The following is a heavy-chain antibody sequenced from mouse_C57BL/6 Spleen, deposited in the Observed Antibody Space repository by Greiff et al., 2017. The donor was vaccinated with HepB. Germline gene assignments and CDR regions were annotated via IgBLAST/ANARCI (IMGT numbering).Heavy chain of an antibody. CDR2: IYPGDGDT. CDR3: ARSGSSLYFDY. D-gene: IGHD1-1*01. V-gene: IGHV1-82*01. CDR1: GYAFSSSW. J-gene: IGHJ2*01. Sequence: VQLQQSGPELVKPGASVKISCKASGYAFSSSWMNWVKQRPGKGLEWIGRIYPGDGDTNYNGKFKGKATLTADKSSSTAYMQLSSLTSEDSAVYFCARSGSSLYFDYWGQGTTLTVSS.